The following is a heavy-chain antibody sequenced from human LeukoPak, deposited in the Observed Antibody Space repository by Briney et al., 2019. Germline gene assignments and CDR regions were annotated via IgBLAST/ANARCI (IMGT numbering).Heavy chain of an antibody. V-gene: IGHV1-69*13. J-gene: IGHJ6*02. CDR2: IIPIFGTA. D-gene: IGHD3-22*01. CDR3: ARDTYYYDSTFDYYYGMDV. CDR1: GGTFSSYA. Sequence: VASVKVSCKASGGTFSSYAISWVRQAPGQGLEWMGGIIPIFGTANYAQKFQGRVTITADESTSTAYMELRSLRSEDTAVYYCARDTYYYDSTFDYYYGMDVWGQGTTVTVSS.